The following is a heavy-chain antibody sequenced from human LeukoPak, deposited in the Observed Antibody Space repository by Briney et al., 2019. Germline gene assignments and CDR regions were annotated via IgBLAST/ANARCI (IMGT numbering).Heavy chain of an antibody. CDR3: TTDGAYSGYDPAGYFDY. Sequence: GASLRLSCAASGFTFSNAWMSWVRQAPGKGLEWVGRIKSKTDGGTTDYAAPVKGRFTISRDDSKNTLYLQMNSLKTEDTAVYYCTTDGAYSGYDPAGYFDYWGQGTLVTVSS. D-gene: IGHD5-12*01. CDR2: IKSKTDGGTT. V-gene: IGHV3-15*01. J-gene: IGHJ4*02. CDR1: GFTFSNAW.